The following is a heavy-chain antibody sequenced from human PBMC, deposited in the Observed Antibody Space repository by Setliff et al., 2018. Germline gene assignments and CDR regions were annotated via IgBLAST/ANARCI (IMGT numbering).Heavy chain of an antibody. D-gene: IGHD4-17*01. V-gene: IGHV7-4-1*04. CDR1: GYSFTTYG. Sequence: ASVKVFCKASGYSFTTYGMNWVPQAPGQGLEWMGWFNTYTGNPTYAQGFTGRFVFSMDTSASIAYMQISSLKAEDMAMYYCAAPMEGGLRLAGGFDPWGQGTLVTVSS. J-gene: IGHJ5*02. CDR3: AAPMEGGLRLAGGFDP. CDR2: FNTYTGNP.